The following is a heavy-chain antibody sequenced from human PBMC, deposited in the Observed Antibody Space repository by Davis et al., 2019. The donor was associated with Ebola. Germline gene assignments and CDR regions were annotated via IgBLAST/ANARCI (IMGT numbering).Heavy chain of an antibody. CDR1: VYSFTGYY. J-gene: IGHJ4*02. V-gene: IGHV1-18*04. CDR3: ARGVPAVIPLEY. D-gene: IGHD2-2*02. Sequence: SVTVSCQASVYSFTGYYIHWVRQAPGQGLEWMGWISGYNGNTNYAQKFQGRVTLTTDTSTRTVYMELRSLRSDDTAVYYCARGVPAVIPLEYWGQGTLVTVSS. CDR2: ISGYNGNT.